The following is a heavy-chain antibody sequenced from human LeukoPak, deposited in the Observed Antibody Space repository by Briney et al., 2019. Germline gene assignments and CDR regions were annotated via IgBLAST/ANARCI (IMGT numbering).Heavy chain of an antibody. V-gene: IGHV3-23*01. CDR3: ARDLAATTYYYYMDV. D-gene: IGHD6-13*01. Sequence: GGSLRLSCGASGFTFSSYGMSWVRQAPGKGLEWVSAISGSGGSTYYADSVKGRFTISRDNSKNTLYLQMNSLRAEDTAVYYCARDLAATTYYYYMDVWGKGTTVTVSS. CDR2: ISGSGGST. J-gene: IGHJ6*03. CDR1: GFTFSSYG.